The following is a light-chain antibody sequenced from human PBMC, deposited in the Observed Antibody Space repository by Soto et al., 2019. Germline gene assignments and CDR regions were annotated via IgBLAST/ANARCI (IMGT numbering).Light chain of an antibody. Sequence: DRQLTQSPSSLSASVGDRVTVTCRASLGISSYLAWYQQKPGKDPNLLIYAASTLQSGVPSRFSGSGSGTDFTLTISSLQPEDFATYYCQQLNSYPLTFGGGTKVDIK. CDR1: LGISSY. V-gene: IGKV1-9*01. J-gene: IGKJ4*01. CDR3: QQLNSYPLT. CDR2: AAS.